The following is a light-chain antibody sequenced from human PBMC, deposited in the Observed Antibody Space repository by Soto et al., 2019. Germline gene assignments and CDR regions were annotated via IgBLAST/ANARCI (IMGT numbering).Light chain of an antibody. CDR3: QHYDNWHPRT. CDR2: GAS. CDR1: QSISTN. V-gene: IGKV3-15*01. J-gene: IGKJ1*01. Sequence: EILMTQSPATLSVSPGERATLSCGASQSISTNLAWYQQRPGQAPRLLIYGASTRATGISVRFSGSGSGTEFTLTISSLQYDDFAVYYCQHYDNWHPRTFGQGTKVDIK.